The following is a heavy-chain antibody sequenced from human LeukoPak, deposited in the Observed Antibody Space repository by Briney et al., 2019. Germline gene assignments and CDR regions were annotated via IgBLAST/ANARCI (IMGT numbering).Heavy chain of an antibody. D-gene: IGHD3-22*01. CDR3: AKGPFFYYDASGYNYFDS. V-gene: IGHV3-23*01. J-gene: IGHJ4*02. Sequence: GGSLRLSCAASGFTFSSFAMSWVRQAPGEGLEWVSAMSGSGGMTYSADSVKGRFAISRDNSKDTLYLQMNSLRAEDTAIYYCAKGPFFYYDASGYNYFDSWGQGTLVTVSS. CDR2: MSGSGGMT. CDR1: GFTFSSFA.